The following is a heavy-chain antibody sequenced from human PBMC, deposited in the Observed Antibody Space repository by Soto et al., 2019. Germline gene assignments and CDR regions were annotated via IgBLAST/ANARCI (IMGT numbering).Heavy chain of an antibody. CDR3: AREKTGEYEQGFDY. V-gene: IGHV1-18*01. J-gene: IGHJ4*02. CDR1: GYTFTSYG. D-gene: IGHD4-17*01. Sequence: ASVKVSCKASGYTFTSYGISWVRQAPGQGLEWMGIISANSGNTSYAQKFQGRVTMTRDTSTSTVYMELSSLRSEDTAVYYCAREKTGEYEQGFDYWGQGTLVTVSS. CDR2: ISANSGNT.